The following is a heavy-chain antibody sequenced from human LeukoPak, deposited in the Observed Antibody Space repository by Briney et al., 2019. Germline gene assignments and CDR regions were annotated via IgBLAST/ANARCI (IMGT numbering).Heavy chain of an antibody. D-gene: IGHD6-19*01. CDR1: GYTFTSYG. CDR3: ARDLKRGYSSGRYSWGTGSSNDY. Sequence: GASVKVSCKASGYTFTSYGISWVRQAPGQGLEWMGWISGYNGNTNYAQKLQGRVTMTTDTSTSTAYMELRSPRSDDTAVYYCARDLKRGYSSGRYSWGTGSSNDYWGQGTLVTDSS. V-gene: IGHV1-18*01. J-gene: IGHJ4*02. CDR2: ISGYNGNT.